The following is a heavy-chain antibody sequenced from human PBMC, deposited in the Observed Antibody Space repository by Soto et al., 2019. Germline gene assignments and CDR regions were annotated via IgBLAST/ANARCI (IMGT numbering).Heavy chain of an antibody. V-gene: IGHV3-53*01. CDR1: GFTVSSNY. CDR3: ASNTGSYVRAFDI. D-gene: IGHD1-26*01. Sequence: GGSLRLSCAASGFTVSSNYMSWVRQAPGKGLEWVSLIYSGGTTYYADSVKGRFIISRDNSKNTLYLQMNSLRAEDTAVYYCASNTGSYVRAFDIWGQGTVVTVSS. CDR2: IYSGGTT. J-gene: IGHJ3*02.